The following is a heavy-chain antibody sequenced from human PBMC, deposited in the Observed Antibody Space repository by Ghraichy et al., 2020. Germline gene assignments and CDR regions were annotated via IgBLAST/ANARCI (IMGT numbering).Heavy chain of an antibody. Sequence: SETLSLTCAVYGGSFSGYYWSWIRQPPGKGLEWIGEINHSGSTNYNPSLKSRVTISVDTSKNQFSLKLSSVTAADTAVYYCARGGYSYGYVGWYFDLWGRGTLVTVSS. CDR1: GGSFSGYY. J-gene: IGHJ2*01. CDR3: ARGGYSYGYVGWYFDL. D-gene: IGHD5-18*01. CDR2: INHSGST. V-gene: IGHV4-34*01.